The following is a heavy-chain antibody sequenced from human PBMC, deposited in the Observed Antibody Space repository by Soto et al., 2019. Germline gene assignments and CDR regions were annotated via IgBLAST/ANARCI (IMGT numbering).Heavy chain of an antibody. D-gene: IGHD3-3*01. V-gene: IGHV4-34*01. J-gene: IGHJ6*02. CDR1: GGSFSGYY. CDR3: ARERFLEWLLRDYYYYYGMDV. Sequence: KLPETLSLTCAVSGGSFSGYYWSWIRQPPGKGLEWIGEINHSGSANYNPSLKSRVTISVDTSKNQFSLKLSSVTAADTAVYYCARERFLEWLLRDYYYYYGMDVWGQGTTVTVSS. CDR2: INHSGSA.